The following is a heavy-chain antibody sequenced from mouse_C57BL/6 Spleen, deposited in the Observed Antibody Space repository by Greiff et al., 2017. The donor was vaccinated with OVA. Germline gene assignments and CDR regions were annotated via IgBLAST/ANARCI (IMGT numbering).Heavy chain of an antibody. CDR2: ISSGGSYT. CDR1: GFTFSSYG. V-gene: IGHV5-6*01. D-gene: IGHD2-1*01. Sequence: EVHLVESGGDLVKPGGSLKLSCAASGFTFSSYGMSWVRQTPDKRLEWVATISSGGSYTYYPDSVKGRFTISRDNAKNTLYLQMSSLKSEDTAMYYCARRVYYGNFDYYAMDYWGQGTSVTVSS. J-gene: IGHJ4*01. CDR3: ARRVYYGNFDYYAMDY.